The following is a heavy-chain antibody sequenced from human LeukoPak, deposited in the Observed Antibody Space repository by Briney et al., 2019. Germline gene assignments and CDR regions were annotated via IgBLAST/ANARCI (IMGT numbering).Heavy chain of an antibody. CDR1: GFTFSSYW. J-gene: IGHJ4*02. V-gene: IGHV3-74*01. D-gene: IGHD6-6*01. CDR2: IYSDGITT. Sequence: GGSLRLSCAASGFTFSSYWMHWVRQAPGKGLVSVARIYSDGITTSYADSVKGRFTISRDNAKNTLYLQLNSLTAEDTAGYYCLRTRYSSSSGDYWGQGTLVTVSS. CDR3: LRTRYSSSSGDY.